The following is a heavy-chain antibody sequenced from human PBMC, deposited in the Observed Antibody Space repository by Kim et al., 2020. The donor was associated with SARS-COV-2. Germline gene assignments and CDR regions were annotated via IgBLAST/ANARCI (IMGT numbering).Heavy chain of an antibody. CDR1: GFTFSSYG. Sequence: GGSLRLSCAASGFTFSSYGMHWVRQAPGKGLEWVAVISYDGSNKYYADSVKGRFTISRDNSKNTLYLQMNSLRAEDTAVYYCANGAGFGDSYFDYWGQGTLVTVSS. V-gene: IGHV3-30*18. J-gene: IGHJ4*02. CDR3: ANGAGFGDSYFDY. D-gene: IGHD4-17*01. CDR2: ISYDGSNK.